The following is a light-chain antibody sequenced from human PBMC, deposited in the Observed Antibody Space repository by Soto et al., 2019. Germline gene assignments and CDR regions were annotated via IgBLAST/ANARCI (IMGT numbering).Light chain of an antibody. J-gene: IGLJ2*01. Sequence: QSVLTQPPSASGTPGQRVTISCSGSSSNIGINTVNWYQQLPGTAPKLLIFSDDQRPSGVPDRFSGSKSGTSASLAISGLQSDDGADYYCAAWDDSLNGVLFGGGTKVTVL. V-gene: IGLV1-44*01. CDR3: AAWDDSLNGVL. CDR1: SSNIGINT. CDR2: SDD.